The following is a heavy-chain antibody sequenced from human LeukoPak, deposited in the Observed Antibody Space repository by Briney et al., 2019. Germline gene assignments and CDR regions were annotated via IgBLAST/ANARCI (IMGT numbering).Heavy chain of an antibody. D-gene: IGHD5-12*01. CDR2: INPNSGGT. V-gene: IGHV1-2*02. CDR3: ARSGNSGYVPDI. J-gene: IGHJ3*02. Sequence: ASVKVSCKASGYTFTGYYMHWVRQAPGQGLEWMGWINPNSGGTNYAQKFQGRVTMTRVTSISTAYMELSRLRSDDTAVYYCARSGNSGYVPDIWGQGTMVTVSS. CDR1: GYTFTGYY.